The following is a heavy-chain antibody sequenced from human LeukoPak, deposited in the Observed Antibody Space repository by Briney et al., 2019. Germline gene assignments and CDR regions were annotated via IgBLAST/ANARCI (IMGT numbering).Heavy chain of an antibody. CDR3: ARDWDDSSGYPFDY. D-gene: IGHD3-22*01. CDR1: GFTFSSYA. V-gene: IGHV3-7*01. CDR2: IKQDGSEK. J-gene: IGHJ4*02. Sequence: GGSLRLSCAASGFTFSSYAMSWVRQAPGKGLEWVANIKQDGSEKYYVDSVKGRFTISRDNAKNSLYLQMNSLRAEDTAVYYCARDWDDSSGYPFDYWGQGTLVTVSS.